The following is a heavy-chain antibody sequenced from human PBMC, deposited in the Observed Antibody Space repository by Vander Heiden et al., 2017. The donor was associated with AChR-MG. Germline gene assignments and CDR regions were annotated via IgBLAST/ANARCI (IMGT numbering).Heavy chain of an antibody. V-gene: IGHV3-23*01. D-gene: IGHD1-1*01. Sequence: EVHLLESGGGLVQPGGSLRLSCPASRVNFSSHAMSWVRQAPGRGLEWVSTIHGSGGTTFYADSVKGRFTISRDDSKSTLYLEMKSLRAEDTAVYYCALEEWGYFDYWGQGTLVTVSS. CDR1: RVNFSSHA. J-gene: IGHJ4*02. CDR3: ALEEWGYFDY. CDR2: IHGSGGTT.